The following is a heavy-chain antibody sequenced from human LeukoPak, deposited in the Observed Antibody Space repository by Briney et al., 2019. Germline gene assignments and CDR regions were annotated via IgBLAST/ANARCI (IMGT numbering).Heavy chain of an antibody. J-gene: IGHJ2*01. Sequence: GRSLRLSCAASGFTFSSYAMHWVRQAPGKGLEWVAVISYDGSNKYYADSVKGRFTISRDNSKNTLYLQMNSLRAEDTATYYCAKALNYWYFDLWGRGNLVTVSS. CDR3: AKALNYWYFDL. CDR2: ISYDGSNK. CDR1: GFTFSSYA. V-gene: IGHV3-30-3*01.